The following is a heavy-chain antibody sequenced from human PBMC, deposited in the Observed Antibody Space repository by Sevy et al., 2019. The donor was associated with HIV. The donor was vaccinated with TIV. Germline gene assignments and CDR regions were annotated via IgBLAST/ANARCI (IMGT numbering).Heavy chain of an antibody. CDR3: AKGGYYYDSSGYYVDY. D-gene: IGHD3-22*01. V-gene: IGHV3-23*01. J-gene: IGHJ4*02. CDR2: ISGSGGST. Sequence: GGSLRLSCAASGFTFSSYAMSWVHQAPGKGLEWVSAISGSGGSTYYADSVKGRFTISRDNSKNTLYLQMNSLRAEDTAVYYCAKGGYYYDSSGYYVDYWGQGTLVTVSS. CDR1: GFTFSSYA.